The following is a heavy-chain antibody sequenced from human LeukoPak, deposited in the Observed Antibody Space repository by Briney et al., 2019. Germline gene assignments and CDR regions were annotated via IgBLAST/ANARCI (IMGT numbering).Heavy chain of an antibody. D-gene: IGHD1-1*01. V-gene: IGHV3-30*15. CDR1: GFTFSEYA. J-gene: IGHJ3*01. Sequence: GGSQRLSCIASGFTFSEYAMHWIRQAPGSGPEWVAFISSDGSDKYYADSVKGRFTISRDNSKSTLYLQMSSLRPDDTAVFSCARDVHYTSSKPGWPFDVWGQGTVVTVSS. CDR3: ARDVHYTSSKPGWPFDV. CDR2: ISSDGSDK.